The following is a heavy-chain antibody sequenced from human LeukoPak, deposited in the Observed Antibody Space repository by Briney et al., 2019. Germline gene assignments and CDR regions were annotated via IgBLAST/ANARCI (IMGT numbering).Heavy chain of an antibody. D-gene: IGHD6-19*01. V-gene: IGHV3-11*01. CDR3: ARGPVSSSGFFGY. Sequence: GGSLRLFCAASGFTFSDYHMSWIRQVPGKGLEWVSYISSSGGTISYADSVKGRFTISRDNAKNSLYLQMNSLRAEDTAVYYCARGPVSSSGFFGYWGQGTLVTVSS. CDR2: ISSSGGTI. J-gene: IGHJ4*02. CDR1: GFTFSDYH.